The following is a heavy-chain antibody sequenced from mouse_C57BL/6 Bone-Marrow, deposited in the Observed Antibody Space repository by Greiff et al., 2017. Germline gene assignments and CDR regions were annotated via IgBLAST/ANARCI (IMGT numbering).Heavy chain of an antibody. V-gene: IGHV5-16*01. D-gene: IGHD3-1*01. CDR1: GFTFSDYY. J-gene: IGHJ4*01. Sequence: EVLLVESEGGLVQPGSSMKLSCTASGFTFSDYYMAWVRQVPEKGLEWVANINYDGSSTYYLDSLKSRFIISRENAKNILYLQMSSLKSEDTATYYCARTAYYYAMDYWGQGTSVTVSS. CDR3: ARTAYYYAMDY. CDR2: INYDGSST.